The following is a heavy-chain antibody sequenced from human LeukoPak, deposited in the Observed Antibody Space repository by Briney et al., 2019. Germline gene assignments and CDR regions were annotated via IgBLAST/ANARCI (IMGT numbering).Heavy chain of an antibody. J-gene: IGHJ4*02. V-gene: IGHV3-30-3*01. CDR3: ARAYGDYYGYIDY. Sequence: GGSLRLSCAASAFTFSSYAMHWVRQAPGKGLEWVAVISYDGSNKYYADSVKGRFTISRDNSKNTLYLQMNSLRAEDTAVYYCARAYGDYYGYIDYWGQGTLVTVSS. D-gene: IGHD4-17*01. CDR2: ISYDGSNK. CDR1: AFTFSSYA.